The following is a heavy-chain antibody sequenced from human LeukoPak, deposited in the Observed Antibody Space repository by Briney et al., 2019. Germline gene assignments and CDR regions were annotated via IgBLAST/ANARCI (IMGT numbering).Heavy chain of an antibody. V-gene: IGHV3-7*01. CDR3: ARGGELLRPADY. CDR1: GFTFSSYW. J-gene: IGHJ4*02. CDR2: MNQDGSEK. Sequence: GGSLRLSCAASGFTFSSYWMSWVRQAPGKGLEWVANMNQDGSEKYYVDSVKGRFTISRDNAKNSLYLQMNNLRAEDTAVYYCARGGELLRPADYCGQGTLVTVYS. D-gene: IGHD1-26*01.